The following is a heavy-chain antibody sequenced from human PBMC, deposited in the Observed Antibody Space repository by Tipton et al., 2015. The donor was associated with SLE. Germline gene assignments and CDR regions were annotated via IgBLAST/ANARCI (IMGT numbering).Heavy chain of an antibody. CDR1: GGSFSGYY. Sequence: TLSLTCAVYGGSFSGYYWSWIRQPPGKGLEWIGEINHSGSTYYNPSLKSRVTISVDTSKNQFSLKLSSVTAADTAVYYCARAYGDYVPEYFQHWGQGTLVTVSS. J-gene: IGHJ1*01. D-gene: IGHD4-17*01. CDR2: INHSGST. V-gene: IGHV4-34*01. CDR3: ARAYGDYVPEYFQH.